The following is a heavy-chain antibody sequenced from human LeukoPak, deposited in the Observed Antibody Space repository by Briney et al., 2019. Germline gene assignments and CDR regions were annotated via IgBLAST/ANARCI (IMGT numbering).Heavy chain of an antibody. CDR2: INHSGST. D-gene: IGHD6-13*01. V-gene: IGHV4-34*01. Sequence: SETLSLTCAVYGGSFSGYYWSWIRQPPGKGLEWIGEINHSGSTNYNPSLKSRVTISVDTSKNQFSLKLSSVTAADTAVYYCARSTSGYSSSSIPPNWFDPWGQGTLVTVSS. CDR3: ARSTSGYSSSSIPPNWFDP. CDR1: GGSFSGYY. J-gene: IGHJ5*02.